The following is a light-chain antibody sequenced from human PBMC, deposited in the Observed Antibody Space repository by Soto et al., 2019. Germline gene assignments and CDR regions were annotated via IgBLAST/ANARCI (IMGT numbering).Light chain of an antibody. CDR1: SSDVGTYNY. J-gene: IGLJ2*01. Sequence: QSALTQPASVSGSPGQSITISCTGTSSDVGTYNYVSWYQQHPGKAPKLMIYEVTNRTSGVSNRFSGSKSGNTASLTISGLQAEDEADYYCSSYTTSSTVVIGEGTKVTVL. V-gene: IGLV2-14*01. CDR2: EVT. CDR3: SSYTTSSTVV.